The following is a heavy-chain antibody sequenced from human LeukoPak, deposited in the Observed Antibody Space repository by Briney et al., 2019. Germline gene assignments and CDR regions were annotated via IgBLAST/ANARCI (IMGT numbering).Heavy chain of an antibody. CDR2: IKQDGSEK. J-gene: IGHJ4*02. CDR3: AREMATTLDY. D-gene: IGHD5-24*01. Sequence: PGGSLRLSCAASGFTFSSCWMSWVRQAPGKGLEWVANIKQDGSEKYYVDSVKGRFTISRDNAKNSLYLQMNSLRAEDTAVYYCAREMATTLDYWGQGTLVTVSS. CDR1: GFTFSSCW. V-gene: IGHV3-7*01.